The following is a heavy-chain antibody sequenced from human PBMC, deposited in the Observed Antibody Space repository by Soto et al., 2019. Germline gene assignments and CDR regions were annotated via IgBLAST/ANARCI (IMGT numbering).Heavy chain of an antibody. Sequence: GGSLRLSCAASGFTFSSYSMNWVRQAPGKGLEWVSYISSSSSTIYYADSVKGRFTISRDNAKNSLYLQMNSLRAEDTAVYYCAYFEWGEIYYYYMDVWGKGTTVTVSS. CDR2: ISSSSSTI. CDR1: GFTFSSYS. J-gene: IGHJ6*03. CDR3: AYFEWGEIYYYYMDV. V-gene: IGHV3-48*01. D-gene: IGHD3-9*01.